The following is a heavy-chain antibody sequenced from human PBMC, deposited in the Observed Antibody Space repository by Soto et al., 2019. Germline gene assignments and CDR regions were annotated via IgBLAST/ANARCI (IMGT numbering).Heavy chain of an antibody. CDR1: GGTFSSYA. D-gene: IGHD2-2*01. CDR3: ARDPVIGRVVPATYYYSGMDV. CDR2: IIPIVGTA. Sequence: ASVKVSCKASGGTFSSYAISWVRQAPGQGLEWMGEIIPIVGTANYAQKFQGRVTITADKSTSTAYMELSSLRSEDTAVYYCARDPVIGRVVPATYYYSGMDVWGQGTTVTVSS. J-gene: IGHJ6*02. V-gene: IGHV1-69*06.